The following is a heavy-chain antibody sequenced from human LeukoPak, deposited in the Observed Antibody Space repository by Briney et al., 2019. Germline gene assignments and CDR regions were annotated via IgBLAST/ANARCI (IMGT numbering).Heavy chain of an antibody. CDR2: INTDGSST. CDR1: GFTFSSYC. D-gene: IGHD3-22*01. V-gene: IGHV3-74*01. Sequence: GGSLRLSCAASGFTFSSYCMHWVRQAPGKGLVWVSRINTDGSSTSYADSVKGRFTISRDNAKNTLYLQMNSLRAEDTAVYYCAREGYYYDSSGYYYADYWGQGTLVTVSS. CDR3: AREGYYYDSSGYYYADY. J-gene: IGHJ4*02.